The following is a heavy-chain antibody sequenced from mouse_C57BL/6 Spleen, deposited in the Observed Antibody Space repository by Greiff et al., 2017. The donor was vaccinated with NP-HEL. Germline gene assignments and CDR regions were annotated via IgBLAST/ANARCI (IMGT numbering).Heavy chain of an antibody. J-gene: IGHJ3*01. V-gene: IGHV1-39*01. D-gene: IGHD2-4*01. Sequence: EVKLMESGPELVKPGASVKISCKASGYSFTDYNMNWVKQSNGKSLEWIGVINPNYGTTSYNQKFKGKATLTVDQSSSTAYMQLNSLTSEDSAVYYCARGGYYDYDGAWFAYWGQGTLVTVSA. CDR2: INPNYGTT. CDR1: GYSFTDYN. CDR3: ARGGYYDYDGAWFAY.